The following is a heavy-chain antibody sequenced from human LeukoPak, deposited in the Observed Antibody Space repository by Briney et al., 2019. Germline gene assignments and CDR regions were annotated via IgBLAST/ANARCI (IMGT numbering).Heavy chain of an antibody. D-gene: IGHD3-22*01. CDR1: GGTFSSYA. Sequence: SVKVSCKASGGTFSSYAISWVRQAPGQGLEWMGGIIPIFGTANYAQKFQGRVTITTDESSSTAYMELSSLRSEGTAVYYCARGLYYYDSSGYYPDAFDIWGQGTMVTVSS. V-gene: IGHV1-69*05. J-gene: IGHJ3*02. CDR3: ARGLYYYDSSGYYPDAFDI. CDR2: IIPIFGTA.